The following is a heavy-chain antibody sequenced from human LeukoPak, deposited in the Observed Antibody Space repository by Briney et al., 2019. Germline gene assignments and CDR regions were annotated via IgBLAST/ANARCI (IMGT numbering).Heavy chain of an antibody. V-gene: IGHV4-39*01. Sequence: SETLSLTCTVSGGSISSSSDYWGWIRQPPGKGLEWIGSIYYSGSTYYNPSLKSRVTISVDTSKNQFSLKLSSVTAADTAVYYCASTRDYDFWSGYSDYWGQRTLVTVSS. CDR3: ASTRDYDFWSGYSDY. CDR1: GGSISSSSDY. CDR2: IYYSGST. D-gene: IGHD3-3*01. J-gene: IGHJ4*02.